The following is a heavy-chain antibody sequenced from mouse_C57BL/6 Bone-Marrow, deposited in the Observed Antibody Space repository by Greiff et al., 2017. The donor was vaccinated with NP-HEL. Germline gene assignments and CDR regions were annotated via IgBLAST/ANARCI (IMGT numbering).Heavy chain of an antibody. CDR2: SRNKANDYTT. CDR3: ARDLYDYDGFAY. D-gene: IGHD2-4*01. V-gene: IGHV7-1*01. CDR1: GFTFSDFY. J-gene: IGHJ3*01. Sequence: EVKLMESGGGLVQSGRSLRLSCATSGFTFSDFYMEWVRQAPGKGLEWIAASRNKANDYTTEYSASVKGRFIVSRDTSQSILYLQMNALRAEDTAIYYCARDLYDYDGFAYWGQGTLVTVSA.